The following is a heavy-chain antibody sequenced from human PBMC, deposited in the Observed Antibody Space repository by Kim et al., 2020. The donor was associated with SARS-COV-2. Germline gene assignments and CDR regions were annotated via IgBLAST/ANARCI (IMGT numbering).Heavy chain of an antibody. J-gene: IGHJ2*01. CDR2: IYYSGST. CDR3: ARDGELTGYTGPSYWYFDL. Sequence: SETLSLTCTVSGGSISSYYWSWIRQPPGKGLEWIGYIYYSGSTNYNPSLKSRVTISVDTSKNQFSLKLSSVTAADTAVYYCARDGELTGYTGPSYWYFDLWGRGTLVTVSS. D-gene: IGHD3-9*01. V-gene: IGHV4-59*13. CDR1: GGSISSYY.